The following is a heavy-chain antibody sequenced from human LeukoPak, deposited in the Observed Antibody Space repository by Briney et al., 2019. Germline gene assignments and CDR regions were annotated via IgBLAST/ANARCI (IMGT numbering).Heavy chain of an antibody. D-gene: IGHD3-22*01. Sequence: ASVKVSCKASGYTFTSYGISWVRQAPGQGLEWMGWISAYNGNTNYAQKLQGRVTMTTDTSTSTAYMELRSLRSDDTAVYYCARDGGYYYDSSGYYYASPGDAFDIWGQGTMVTVPS. CDR1: GYTFTSYG. CDR3: ARDGGYYYDSSGYYYASPGDAFDI. CDR2: ISAYNGNT. V-gene: IGHV1-18*01. J-gene: IGHJ3*02.